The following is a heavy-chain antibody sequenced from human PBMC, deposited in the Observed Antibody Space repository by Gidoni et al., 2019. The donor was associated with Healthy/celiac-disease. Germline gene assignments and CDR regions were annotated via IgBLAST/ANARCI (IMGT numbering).Heavy chain of an antibody. CDR1: GFTFDDYA. CDR2: ISWNSGSI. V-gene: IGHV3-9*01. J-gene: IGHJ4*02. D-gene: IGHD4-17*01. Sequence: EVQLVESGGGLVQPGRSLRLSCAASGFTFDDYAMHWVRQAPGKGLEWVSGISWNSGSIGYADSVKGRFTISRDNAKNSLYLQMNSLRAEDTALYYCAKDLNYGDYFFDYWGQGTLVTVSS. CDR3: AKDLNYGDYFFDY.